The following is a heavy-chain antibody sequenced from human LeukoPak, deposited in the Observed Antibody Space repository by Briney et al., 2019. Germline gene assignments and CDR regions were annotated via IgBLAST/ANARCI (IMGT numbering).Heavy chain of an antibody. CDR1: GYTFTSYG. D-gene: IGHD1-14*01. CDR3: ARAGISDVTTDFDY. Sequence: GASVTVSCTASGYTFTSYGISWVRQAPGQGLEWMGWISAYNGNTNYAQKLQGRVTMTTDTSTSTAYMELRSLRSDDTAVYYCARAGISDVTTDFDYWGQGTLVTVSS. J-gene: IGHJ4*02. CDR2: ISAYNGNT. V-gene: IGHV1-18*01.